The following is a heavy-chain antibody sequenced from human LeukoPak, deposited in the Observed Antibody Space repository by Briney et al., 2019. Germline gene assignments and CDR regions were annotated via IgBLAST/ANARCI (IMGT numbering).Heavy chain of an antibody. CDR2: IYHSGST. D-gene: IGHD6-6*01. CDR1: GYCISSGYY. J-gene: IGHJ4*02. Sequence: ASETLSLTCNVSGYCISSGYYWGWIRQPPGKGLEWIGTIYHSGSTYYNPSLKSRVTISVDTSKIQFSLKLSSVTAADTAVYYCARDLGIAARPDYWGQGTLVTVSS. V-gene: IGHV4-38-2*02. CDR3: ARDLGIAARPDY.